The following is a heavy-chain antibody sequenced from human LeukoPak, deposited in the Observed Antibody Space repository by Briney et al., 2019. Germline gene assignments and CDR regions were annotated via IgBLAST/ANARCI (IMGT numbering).Heavy chain of an antibody. J-gene: IGHJ4*02. V-gene: IGHV4-39*07. D-gene: IGHD3-22*01. CDR1: GGSISHSSYY. CDR2: IYYSGST. Sequence: SETLSLTCTVSGGSISHSSYYWGWIRQPPGKGLEWMGSIYYSGSTYYNPSLKSRVTMPLDTSKNQFSLNLSPVTAADTAVYYCARAYEGFDYWGQGTLVTVSS. CDR3: ARAYEGFDY.